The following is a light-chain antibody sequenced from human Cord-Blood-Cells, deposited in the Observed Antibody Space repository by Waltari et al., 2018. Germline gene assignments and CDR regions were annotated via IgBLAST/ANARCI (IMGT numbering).Light chain of an antibody. CDR3: QQYYSTPPT. Sequence: DIVMTQSPDSLAVSLGERATINCKPSKSVLYSSNNKNYLAWYQQKPGQPPKLLIYWASTRESGVPDRFSGSGSGTDFTLTISSLQAEDVAVYYCQQYYSTPPTFGQGTKLEIK. CDR1: KSVLYSSNNKNY. V-gene: IGKV4-1*01. CDR2: WAS. J-gene: IGKJ2*01.